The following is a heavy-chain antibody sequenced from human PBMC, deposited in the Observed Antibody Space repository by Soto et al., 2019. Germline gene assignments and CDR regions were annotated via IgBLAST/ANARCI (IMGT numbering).Heavy chain of an antibody. CDR1: GGSFSREA. D-gene: IGHD2-15*01. CDR2: ILPIFGTA. Sequence: QVQLVQSGAEVKKPGSSVKVSCKASGGSFSREAINWVRQAPGQGPEWMGGILPIFGTADYAQKFQGRVNIPAAVSTTTASRGLSSVRPEHTTVYYSARRHEFGGNSDAFDVWGQGTMVTVS. J-gene: IGHJ3*01. V-gene: IGHV1-69*12. CDR3: ARRHEFGGNSDAFDV.